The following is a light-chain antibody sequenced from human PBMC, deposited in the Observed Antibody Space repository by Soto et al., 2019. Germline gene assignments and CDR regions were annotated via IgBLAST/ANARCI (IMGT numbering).Light chain of an antibody. Sequence: QSALTQPASVSGSPGQSITISCTGTSSDFGGYNYVSWYQQHPGKAPKLMIYDVSNRPSGVSNCFSGSKSGNTASLTISGLQAEDEADYYCSSYTSSSTLYVFGTGTKATVL. CDR3: SSYTSSSTLYV. CDR1: SSDFGGYNY. V-gene: IGLV2-14*01. CDR2: DVS. J-gene: IGLJ1*01.